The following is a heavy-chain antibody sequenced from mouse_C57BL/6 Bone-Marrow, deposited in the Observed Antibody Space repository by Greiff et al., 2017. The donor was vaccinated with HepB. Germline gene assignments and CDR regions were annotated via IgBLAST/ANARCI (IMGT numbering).Heavy chain of an antibody. D-gene: IGHD1-1*01. J-gene: IGHJ3*01. V-gene: IGHV5-4*01. CDR1: GFTFSSYA. Sequence: EVQRVESGGGLVKPGGSLKLSCAASGFTFSSYAMSWVRQTPEKRLEWVATISDGGSYTYYPDNVKGRFTISRDNAKNNRYLQMSHLKSEDTAMYYCARGITTVPWFAYWGQGTLVTVSA. CDR2: ISDGGSYT. CDR3: ARGITTVPWFAY.